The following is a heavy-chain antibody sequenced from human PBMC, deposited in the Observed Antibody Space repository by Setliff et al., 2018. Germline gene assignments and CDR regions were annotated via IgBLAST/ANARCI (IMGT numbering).Heavy chain of an antibody. CDR3: ARAGGNVGYYGSETIYYFDS. J-gene: IGHJ4*02. D-gene: IGHD3-10*01. CDR1: GGSVSSGSYY. Sequence: SETLSLTCTVSGGSVSSGSYYWSWIRQPAGKGLEWFGHIYKSGSTNYNPSLKSRVTMSLDTSKNQFSLNLYSVTAADTALYFCARAGGNVGYYGSETIYYFDSWGQGTLVTVSS. V-gene: IGHV4-61*09. CDR2: IYKSGST.